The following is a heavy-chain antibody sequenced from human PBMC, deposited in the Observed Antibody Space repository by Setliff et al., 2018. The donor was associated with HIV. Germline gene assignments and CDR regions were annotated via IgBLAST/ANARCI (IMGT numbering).Heavy chain of an antibody. V-gene: IGHV4-59*11. CDR1: GGAISSHY. Sequence: SETLSLTCTVSGGAISSHYWSWIRQPPGKGLEWIGSIYYSGSTNYNPSLKSRVTISVDTSKNQFSLKLSSVTAADTAVYYCARGLTTYYYDSSGYFFDYWGQGTLVTVSS. D-gene: IGHD3-22*01. J-gene: IGHJ4*02. CDR2: IYYSGST. CDR3: ARGLTTYYYDSSGYFFDY.